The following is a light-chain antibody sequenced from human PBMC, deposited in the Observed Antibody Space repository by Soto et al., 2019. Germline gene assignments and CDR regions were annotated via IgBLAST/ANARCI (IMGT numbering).Light chain of an antibody. CDR3: QQYDSYRT. Sequence: DIQMTQSPSTLSASVGDRVTITCWASQNVTTWLAWYQHKPGKAPKLLLYDVSNLESGVPSRFSGSGSGTEFTLTISSLQSDDFATYFCQQYDSYRTFGQGTKVDIK. CDR1: QNVTTW. CDR2: DVS. V-gene: IGKV1-5*01. J-gene: IGKJ1*01.